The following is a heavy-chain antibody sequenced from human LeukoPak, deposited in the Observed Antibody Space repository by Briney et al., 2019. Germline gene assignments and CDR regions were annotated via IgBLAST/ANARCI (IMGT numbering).Heavy chain of an antibody. CDR1: GFTFSSYS. CDR3: ARVHIHTSGSYYPVDY. V-gene: IGHV3-48*01. Sequence: GGSLRLSCAASGFTFSSYSMNWVRQAPGKGLEWVSYISSTSSTIYYAESVKGRFTISRDNAKNSLYLQMNSLRAEDTAVYFCARVHIHTSGSYYPVDYWGQGTLVTVSS. D-gene: IGHD1-26*01. J-gene: IGHJ4*02. CDR2: ISSTSSTI.